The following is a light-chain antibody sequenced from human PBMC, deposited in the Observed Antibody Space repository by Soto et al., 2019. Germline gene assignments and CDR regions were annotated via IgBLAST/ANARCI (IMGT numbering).Light chain of an antibody. Sequence: QSVLTQPPSASGTPGQRVTISCSGSSSNIGSNYVYWYQQLPGTDPQLLIYRNSERPSGAPGRFSGSKSCTSASPASSGLRSEDEADYSGAAWDDSLSSVVFGGGTKLTVL. CDR3: AAWDDSLSSVV. J-gene: IGLJ2*01. CDR1: SSNIGSNY. CDR2: RNS. V-gene: IGLV1-47*01.